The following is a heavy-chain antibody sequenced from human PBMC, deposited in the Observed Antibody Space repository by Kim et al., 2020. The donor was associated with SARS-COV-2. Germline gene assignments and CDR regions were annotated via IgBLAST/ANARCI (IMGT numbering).Heavy chain of an antibody. Sequence: ASVKVSCKASGYTFNTYGISWVRQAPGQGLEWMGWISPKNGKTNYAQNFRDRISMTTDISTSTAHIVLRSLRSDDTAMYYCARDQDFSVEYWGQGTLVTV. V-gene: IGHV1-18*04. CDR1: GYTFNTYG. CDR2: ISPKNGKT. J-gene: IGHJ4*02. CDR3: ARDQDFSVEY.